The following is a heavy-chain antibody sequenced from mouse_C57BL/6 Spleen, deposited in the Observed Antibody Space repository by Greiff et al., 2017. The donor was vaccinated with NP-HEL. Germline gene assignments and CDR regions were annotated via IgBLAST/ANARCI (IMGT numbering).Heavy chain of an antibody. CDR3: ARRDYDRESYAMDY. CDR2: IDPSDSYT. CDR1: GYTFTSYW. D-gene: IGHD2-4*01. Sequence: VQLQQPGAELVMPGASVKLSCKASGYTFTSYWMHWVKQRPGQGLEWIGEIDPSDSYTNYNQKFKGQSTLTVDKSSSTAYMQLSSLTSEDSAVYYCARRDYDRESYAMDYWGQGTSVTVSS. J-gene: IGHJ4*01. V-gene: IGHV1-69*01.